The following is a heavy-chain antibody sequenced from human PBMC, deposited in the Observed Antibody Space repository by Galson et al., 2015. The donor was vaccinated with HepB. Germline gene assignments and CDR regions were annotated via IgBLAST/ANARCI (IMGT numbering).Heavy chain of an antibody. CDR3: TSGEKRTFDM. CDR1: GFTFSSYW. Sequence: SLRLSCAASGFTFSSYWMHWVRQAPGKGLMWVSRINSDGSYTTYADSVKGRFTISRDNAKNTLDLQMNSLRPEDTAVYYCTSGEKRTFDMWGQGTMVTVSS. J-gene: IGHJ3*02. CDR2: INSDGSYT. D-gene: IGHD3-10*01. V-gene: IGHV3-74*01.